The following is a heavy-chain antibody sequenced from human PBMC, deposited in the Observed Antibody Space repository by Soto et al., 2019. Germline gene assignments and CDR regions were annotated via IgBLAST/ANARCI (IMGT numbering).Heavy chain of an antibody. CDR3: ARDEGYSYGYGHDAFDI. CDR2: INPSGGST. V-gene: IGHV1-46*01. CDR1: GYTFTSYY. J-gene: IGHJ3*02. D-gene: IGHD5-18*01. Sequence: QVQLVQSGAEVKKPGASVKVSCEASGYTFTSYYMHWVRQAPGQGLEWMGIINPSGGSTSYAQKFQGRVTMPRDTSTSTVYMELSSLRSEDTAVYYCARDEGYSYGYGHDAFDIWGQGTMVTVSS.